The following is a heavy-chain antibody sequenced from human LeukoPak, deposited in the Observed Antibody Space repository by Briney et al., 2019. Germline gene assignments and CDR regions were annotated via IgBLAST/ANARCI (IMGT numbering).Heavy chain of an antibody. CDR1: GVSLNTYR. D-gene: IGHD3-10*01. V-gene: IGHV3-30*03. J-gene: IGHJ6*02. CDR2: ISHDGSMK. CDR3: AREDFGSASGTYYRFYFYGLDV. Sequence: GGSLRLSCTASGVSLNTYRMHWVRQAPGKGLEWVSFISHDGSMKKYGDSAKGRFTISRDNSKITVYLQMDRLRAEDTAVYYCAREDFGSASGTYYRFYFYGLDVWGQGTTVTVSS.